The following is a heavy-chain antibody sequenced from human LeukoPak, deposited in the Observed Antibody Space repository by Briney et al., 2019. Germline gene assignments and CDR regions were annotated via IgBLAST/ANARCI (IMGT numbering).Heavy chain of an antibody. CDR2: IYYSGST. D-gene: IGHD2-2*01. V-gene: IGHV4-39*01. CDR1: GGSISSSSYY. Sequence: SETLSLTCTVSGGSISSSSYYWGWIRQPPGKGLEWIGSIYYSGSTYYNPSLKSRVTISVDTSKNQFSLKLSSVTAADTAVYYCARRGCSSTSCSRFYNWFDPWGQGILVTVSS. J-gene: IGHJ5*02. CDR3: ARRGCSSTSCSRFYNWFDP.